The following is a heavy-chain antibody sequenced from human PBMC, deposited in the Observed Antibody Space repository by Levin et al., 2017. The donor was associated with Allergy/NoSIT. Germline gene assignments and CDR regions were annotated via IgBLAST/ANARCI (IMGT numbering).Heavy chain of an antibody. CDR3: ARSSRGYGTFDS. J-gene: IGHJ4*02. Sequence: GESLKISCAASGFTFSSYAMSWVRQAPGKGLEWVSAIYASADSTYYSDSVKGRFTISRDSSKNTLDLDMNSLRAEDTAVYYCARSSRGYGTFDSWGQGTLVTVSS. CDR1: GFTFSSYA. D-gene: IGHD5-12*01. CDR2: IYASADST. V-gene: IGHV3-23*01.